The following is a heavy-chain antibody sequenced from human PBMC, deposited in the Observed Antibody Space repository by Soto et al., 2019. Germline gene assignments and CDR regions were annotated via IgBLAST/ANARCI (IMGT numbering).Heavy chain of an antibody. CDR3: ARGKGYSDSSGYYYYFDY. V-gene: IGHV3-21*01. D-gene: IGHD3-22*01. Sequence: PGGSLRLSCAASGFTFSSYSMNWVRQAPGKGLEWVSSISSSSIYIYYADSVKGRFTISRDNAKNSLYLQMNSLRAEDTAVYYCARGKGYSDSSGYYYYFDYWGQGTLVTVSS. CDR2: ISSSSIYI. J-gene: IGHJ4*02. CDR1: GFTFSSYS.